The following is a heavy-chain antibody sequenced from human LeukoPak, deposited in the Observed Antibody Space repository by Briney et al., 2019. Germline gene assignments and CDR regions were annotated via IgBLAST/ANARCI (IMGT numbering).Heavy chain of an antibody. D-gene: IGHD3-22*01. CDR3: AKDRRYYYDSSGDAFDI. Sequence: GGSLRLSCAASGFPFSDYWMTWVRQAPGKGLEWVANIKQDGSETYYVDSVKGRFTISRDNAKNSLYLQMNSLRAEDTAVYYCAKDRRYYYDSSGDAFDIWGQGTMVTVSS. CDR2: IKQDGSET. V-gene: IGHV3-7*03. CDR1: GFPFSDYW. J-gene: IGHJ3*02.